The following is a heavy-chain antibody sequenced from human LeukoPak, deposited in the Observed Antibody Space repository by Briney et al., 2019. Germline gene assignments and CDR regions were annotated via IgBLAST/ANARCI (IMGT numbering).Heavy chain of an antibody. Sequence: SETLSLTCTVSGGSISSYYWSWIRQPPGKGLEWIGYIYYSGSTNYNPTLKSRVTISVDTSKNQFSLKLSSVTAADTAVYYCARGLTTVTTIPFDYWGQGTLVTVSS. CDR1: GGSISSYY. V-gene: IGHV4-59*12. CDR2: IYYSGST. J-gene: IGHJ4*02. CDR3: ARGLTTVTTIPFDY. D-gene: IGHD4-17*01.